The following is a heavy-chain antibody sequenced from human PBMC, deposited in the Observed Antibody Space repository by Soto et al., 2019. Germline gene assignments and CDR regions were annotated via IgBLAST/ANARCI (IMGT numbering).Heavy chain of an antibody. CDR2: IKSKTDGGTT. D-gene: IGHD5-18*01. V-gene: IGHV3-15*01. Sequence: GGSLRLSCAASGFTFSNAWMSWVRQAPGKGLGWVGRIKSKTDGGTTDYAAPVKGRFTISRDDSKNTLYLQMNSLKTEDTAVYYCTTDRVDTAMDFDYWGQGTLVTVSS. CDR1: GFTFSNAW. CDR3: TTDRVDTAMDFDY. J-gene: IGHJ4*02.